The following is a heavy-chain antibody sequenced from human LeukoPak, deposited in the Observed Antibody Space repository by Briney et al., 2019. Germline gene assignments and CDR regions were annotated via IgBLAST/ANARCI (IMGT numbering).Heavy chain of an antibody. D-gene: IGHD2-15*01. CDR1: GFTFSSYA. V-gene: IGHV3-23*01. CDR3: AKPTGSCSGGSCCQN. CDR2: ISGSGGST. J-gene: IGHJ4*02. Sequence: GGSLRLSCAASGFTFSSYAMSWVRQAPGKGLEWVSAISGSGGSTYYADSVKGRFTISRDNSKNTLYLQMNSLRAEDTAVYYCAKPTGSCSGGSCCQNWGQGTLVTVSS.